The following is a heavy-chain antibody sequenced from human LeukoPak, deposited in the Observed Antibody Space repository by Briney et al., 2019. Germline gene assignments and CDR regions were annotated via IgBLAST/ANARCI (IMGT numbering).Heavy chain of an antibody. D-gene: IGHD3-10*01. CDR1: RYTFTSYD. CDR3: ARDRGVPRKNYFDY. CDR2: VNPNSANT. V-gene: IGHV1-8*01. J-gene: IGHJ4*02. Sequence: WASVKVSCKASRYTFTSYDINGVRQATGQGLEWMGWVNPNSANTAYAQKLQGRVTMTRNTSISTAYMELSSLRSEDTAVYYCARDRGVPRKNYFDYWGQGTLVTVSS.